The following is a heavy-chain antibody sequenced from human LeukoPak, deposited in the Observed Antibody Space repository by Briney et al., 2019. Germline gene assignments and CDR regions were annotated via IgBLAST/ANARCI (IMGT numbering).Heavy chain of an antibody. V-gene: IGHV4-59*10. J-gene: IGHJ4*02. Sequence: SETLSLTCAVYGGSFSGYYWSWIRQPPGKGLEWIGRIYTSGSTNYNPSLKSRVTISVDTSKNQFSLKLSSVTAADTAVYYCARVADFGSGSDFDYWGQGTLVTVSS. CDR1: GGSFSGYY. D-gene: IGHD3-10*01. CDR2: IYTSGST. CDR3: ARVADFGSGSDFDY.